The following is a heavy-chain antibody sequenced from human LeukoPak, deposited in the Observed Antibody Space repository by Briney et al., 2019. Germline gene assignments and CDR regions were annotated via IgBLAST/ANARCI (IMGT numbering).Heavy chain of an antibody. V-gene: IGHV1-69*02. CDR1: GYTFTGYY. J-gene: IGHJ4*02. CDR2: IIPILGIA. CDR3: AVGPLAATDDYGDFNEFDY. Sequence: SVKVSCKASGYTFTGYYMHWVRQAPGQGLEWMGRIIPILGIANYAQKFQGRVTITADKSTSTAYMELSSLRSEDTAVYYCAVGPLAATDDYGDFNEFDYWGQGTLVTVSS. D-gene: IGHD4-17*01.